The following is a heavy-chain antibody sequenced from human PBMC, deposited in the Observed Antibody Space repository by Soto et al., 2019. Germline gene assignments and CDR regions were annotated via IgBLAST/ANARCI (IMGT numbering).Heavy chain of an antibody. CDR3: ARGPIGYCSSTSCYRNARNFDGMDV. J-gene: IGHJ6*02. V-gene: IGHV4-34*01. Sequence: SETLSLTCAVYGGSLSGYYWSWTRQPPGKGLEWIGEINHSGSTNYNPSLKSRVTISVDTSRNQFCLKLSSVTAADRAVYYCARGPIGYCSSTSCYRNARNFDGMDVWGQGTTVTVSS. CDR1: GGSLSGYY. CDR2: INHSGST. D-gene: IGHD2-2*02.